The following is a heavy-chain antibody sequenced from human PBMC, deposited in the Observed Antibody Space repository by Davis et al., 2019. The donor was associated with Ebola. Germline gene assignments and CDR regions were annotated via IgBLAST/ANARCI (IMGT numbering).Heavy chain of an antibody. Sequence: SETLSLTCAVYGGSFSGYYWSWTRQPPGKGLEWIGEINHSGSTNYNPSLKSRVTISVDTSKNQFSLKLSSVTATDTAVYYCARFPVVYYYYYGMDVWGQGTTVTVSS. CDR1: GGSFSGYY. D-gene: IGHD2-15*01. CDR3: ARFPVVYYYYYGMDV. V-gene: IGHV4-34*01. J-gene: IGHJ6*02. CDR2: INHSGST.